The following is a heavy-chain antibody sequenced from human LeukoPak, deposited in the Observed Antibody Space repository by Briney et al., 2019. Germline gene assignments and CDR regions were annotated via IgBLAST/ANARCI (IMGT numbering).Heavy chain of an antibody. CDR1: GGSISSYY. Sequence: PSETLSLTCTVSGGSISSYYWSWIRQPPGRGLEWIGYIYYSGSTNYNPSLKSRVTISVDTSKNQFSLKLSSVTAADTAVYYCAKVLRLDAFDIWGQGTMVTVSS. V-gene: IGHV4-59*01. CDR3: AKVLRLDAFDI. CDR2: IYYSGST. J-gene: IGHJ3*02. D-gene: IGHD3-3*01.